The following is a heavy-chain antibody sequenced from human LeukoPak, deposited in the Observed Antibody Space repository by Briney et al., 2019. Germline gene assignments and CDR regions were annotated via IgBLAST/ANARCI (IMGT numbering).Heavy chain of an antibody. CDR2: IRHSGVDS. Sequence: PGGSLRLSCAASRFSFSDYTMSWVRQLPGKGLEWVSGIRHSGVDSSYADSVKGRFTISRDNSKNTLYLQMNSLRAEDTAVYYCAKVPQYYYDSSHQWVWFDPWGQGTLVTVSS. J-gene: IGHJ5*02. V-gene: IGHV3-23*01. CDR1: RFSFSDYT. D-gene: IGHD3-22*01. CDR3: AKVPQYYYDSSHQWVWFDP.